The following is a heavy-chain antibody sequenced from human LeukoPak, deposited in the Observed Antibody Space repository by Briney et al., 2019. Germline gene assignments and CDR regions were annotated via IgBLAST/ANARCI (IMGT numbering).Heavy chain of an antibody. CDR3: ARGIHYYYSSYLFDY. CDR2: INHSGST. Sequence: PSETLSLTCAVCGGSFSGYYWSWIRQPPGKGLEWIGEINHSGSTNYNPSLKSRVTISVDTSKNQFSLKLSSVTAADTAVYYCARGIHYYYSSYLFDYWGQGTLVTVSS. V-gene: IGHV4-34*01. J-gene: IGHJ4*02. CDR1: GGSFSGYY. D-gene: IGHD3-10*01.